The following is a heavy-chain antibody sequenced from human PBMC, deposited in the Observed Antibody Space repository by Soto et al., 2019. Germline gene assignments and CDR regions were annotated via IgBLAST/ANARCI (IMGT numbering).Heavy chain of an antibody. CDR3: ARDGEAELELRDDAFDI. Sequence: ASVKVSCKASGYTFTSYDINWVRQATGQGLEWMGWMNPNSGNTGYAQKFQGRVTMTRNTSISTAYMELSSLRSEDTAVYYCARDGEAELELRDDAFDIWGQGTMVTVSS. J-gene: IGHJ3*02. D-gene: IGHD1-7*01. CDR1: GYTFTSYD. CDR2: MNPNSGNT. V-gene: IGHV1-8*01.